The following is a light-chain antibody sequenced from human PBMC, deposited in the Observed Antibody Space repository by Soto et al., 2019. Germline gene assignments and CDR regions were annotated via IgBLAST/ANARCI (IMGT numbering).Light chain of an antibody. J-gene: IGKJ5*01. CDR2: AAS. CDR3: QQSYSTPIT. Sequence: DIQMTQSPSSLSASVGDRVTITCRASQSISSYLNWYQQKPGKAPKLLIYAASSLQSEVPSRVSGRRSGTEFTLTISSLQPEDFATYYCQQSYSTPITFGQGTRLEIK. CDR1: QSISSY. V-gene: IGKV1-39*01.